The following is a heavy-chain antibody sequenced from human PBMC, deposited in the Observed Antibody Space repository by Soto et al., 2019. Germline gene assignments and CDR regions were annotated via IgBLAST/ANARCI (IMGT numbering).Heavy chain of an antibody. CDR3: AQTPPKWGEFQY. CDR1: GDTFTNYD. J-gene: IGHJ4*02. D-gene: IGHD7-27*01. CDR2: MSPNSGNT. V-gene: IGHV1-8*01. Sequence: QVQLVQSGAEVKKPGASVKVSCKASGDTFTNYDINWFRQATGQGLEWMGWMSPNSGNTGYAQKFQGRVTMIRDTSISTAYMELTSLTSEDTAMYYCAQTPPKWGEFQYWGQGTLVTVSS.